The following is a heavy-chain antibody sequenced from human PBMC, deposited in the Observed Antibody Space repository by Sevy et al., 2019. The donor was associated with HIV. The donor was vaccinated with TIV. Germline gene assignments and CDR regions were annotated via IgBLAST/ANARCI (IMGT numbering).Heavy chain of an antibody. D-gene: IGHD3-22*01. V-gene: IGHV1-18*04. CDR3: AVDSYEYDMHSSYRPPDY. J-gene: IGHJ4*02. CDR1: GYNFNTYG. CDR2: IGVNTGKT. Sequence: ASVKVSCKASGYNFNTYGITWVRQAPGQGLEWMGWIGVNTGKTNYAPGIQARISMTADTSTTTAYMELRTLTSDDTAIYFCAVDSYEYDMHSSYRPPDYWGQGTLVTVSS.